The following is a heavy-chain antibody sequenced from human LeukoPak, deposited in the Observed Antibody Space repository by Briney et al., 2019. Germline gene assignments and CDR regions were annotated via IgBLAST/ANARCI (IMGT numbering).Heavy chain of an antibody. D-gene: IGHD5-18*01. CDR1: GFTFSSYE. CDR2: ISSSGSTI. Sequence: GGSLRLSCAASGFTFSSYEMNWVRQAPGKGLEWVSYISSSGSTIYYADSVKGRFTISRDNAKNSLYPQMNSLRAEDTAVYYCARIRDTSMVYDALDIWGQGTMVTVSS. CDR3: ARIRDTSMVYDALDI. V-gene: IGHV3-48*03. J-gene: IGHJ3*02.